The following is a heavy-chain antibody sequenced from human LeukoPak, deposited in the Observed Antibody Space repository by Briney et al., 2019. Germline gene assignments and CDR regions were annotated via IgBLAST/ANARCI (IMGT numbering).Heavy chain of an antibody. J-gene: IGHJ3*02. CDR3: ARSQWFGEYGDAFDI. CDR1: GFTFSSYG. CDR2: IRYDGSKT. V-gene: IGHV3-33*01. Sequence: GGSLRLSCAASGFTFSSYGMHWVRQAPGKGLEWVAVIRYDGSKTYYADSVKGRFTISRDNSKNTVYLQMNSLRAEDTAVLYCARSQWFGEYGDAFDIWGQGTMVTVSS. D-gene: IGHD3-10*01.